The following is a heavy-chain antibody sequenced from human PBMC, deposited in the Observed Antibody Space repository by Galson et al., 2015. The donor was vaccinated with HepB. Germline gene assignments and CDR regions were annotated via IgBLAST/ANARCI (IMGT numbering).Heavy chain of an antibody. CDR2: IWYDGSNK. J-gene: IGHJ4*02. CDR1: GFTFSSYG. V-gene: IGHV3-33*01. CDR3: ARDRRLLWFGEYEIDY. Sequence: SLRLSCAASGFTFSSYGMHWVRQAPGKGLEWVAVIWYDGSNKYYADSVKGRFTISRDNSKNTLYLQMNSLRAEDTAVYYCARDRRLLWFGEYEIDYWGQGTLVTVSS. D-gene: IGHD3-10*01.